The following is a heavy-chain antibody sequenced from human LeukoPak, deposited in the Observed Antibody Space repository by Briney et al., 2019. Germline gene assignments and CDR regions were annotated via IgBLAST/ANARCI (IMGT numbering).Heavy chain of an antibody. Sequence: GGSLRLSCAASGFTFREKGIHLGRQAPGKGLEWVAVISYDGSNRYYADSVKGRFTISRDNSKETLYVQMNSLRAEDTAVYYCAKSLRCWRYCVADCSNVHAFDIWGQGTMVTVSS. J-gene: IGHJ3*02. V-gene: IGHV3-30*18. CDR1: GFTFREKG. CDR3: AKSLRCWRYCVADCSNVHAFDI. D-gene: IGHD2-21*02. CDR2: ISYDGSNR.